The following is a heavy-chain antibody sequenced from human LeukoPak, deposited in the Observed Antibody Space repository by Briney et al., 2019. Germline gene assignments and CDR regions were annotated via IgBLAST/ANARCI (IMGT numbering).Heavy chain of an antibody. CDR3: ARDPALGLELAHWFDP. J-gene: IGHJ5*02. D-gene: IGHD1-7*01. CDR1: GYTFTSYY. Sequence: ASVKVSCTASGYTFTSYYMHWVRQAPGQGLEWMGWINPNSGGTNYAQKFQGRVTMTRDTSVSTAYMELSRLRSDDTAVYYCARDPALGLELAHWFDPWGQGTLVTVSS. CDR2: INPNSGGT. V-gene: IGHV1-2*02.